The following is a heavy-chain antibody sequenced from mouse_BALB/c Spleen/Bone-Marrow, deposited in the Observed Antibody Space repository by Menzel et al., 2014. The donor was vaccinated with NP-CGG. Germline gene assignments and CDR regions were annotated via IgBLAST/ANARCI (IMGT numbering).Heavy chain of an antibody. V-gene: IGHV7-1*02. Sequence: EVKLMESGGGLVQPGGSLILSCATSGFTFSDFYMEWVRPSPGKRLEWIAISRNKANDYTTDYSASVKGRFIVSRDTSQSILYLQMHALRAEDTAIYYCVRDNWAFFDYWGQGATLTVSS. CDR3: VRDNWAFFDY. D-gene: IGHD4-1*01. CDR2: SRNKANDYTT. J-gene: IGHJ2*01. CDR1: GFTFSDFY.